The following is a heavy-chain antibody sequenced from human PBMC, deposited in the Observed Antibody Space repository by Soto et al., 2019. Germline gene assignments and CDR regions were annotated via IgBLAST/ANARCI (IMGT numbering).Heavy chain of an antibody. V-gene: IGHV1-18*01. J-gene: IGHJ6*02. CDR1: GYTFTSYG. Sequence: QVQLVQSGAEVKKPGASVKVSCKASGYTFTSYGISCVRQAPGQGLDWMGWTSAYNGNTNYAQKLQGRVTMTTDTSTSTAYMELRSLRSDDTAVYYCARRQWLVGGYYYGMDVWGQGTTVTVSS. D-gene: IGHD6-19*01. CDR3: ARRQWLVGGYYYGMDV. CDR2: TSAYNGNT.